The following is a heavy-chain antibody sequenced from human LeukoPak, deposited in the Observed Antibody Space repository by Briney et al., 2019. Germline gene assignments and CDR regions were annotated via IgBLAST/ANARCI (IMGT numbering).Heavy chain of an antibody. Sequence: PSETLSLTCAVYGGSFSGYYWSWIRQPPGKGLEWIGEINHSGSTNCNPSLKSRVTISVDTSKNQFSLKLSSVTAADTAVYYCARHSPGSGWYILWGQGTLVTVSS. CDR2: INHSGST. D-gene: IGHD6-19*01. CDR3: ARHSPGSGWYIL. J-gene: IGHJ4*02. CDR1: GGSFSGYY. V-gene: IGHV4-34*01.